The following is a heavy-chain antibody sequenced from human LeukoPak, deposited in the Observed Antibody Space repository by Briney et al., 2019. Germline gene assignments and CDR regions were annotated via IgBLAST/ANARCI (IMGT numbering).Heavy chain of an antibody. Sequence: GGSLRLSCAASGFTFSSYSMNWVRQAPGKGLEWVSCISSSSSYIYYADSEKGRFTISRDNAKNSLYLQMNSLRAEDTAVYYCARAPPGDYYDSSGYPYWGQGTLVTVSS. CDR3: ARAPPGDYYDSSGYPY. CDR1: GFTFSSYS. J-gene: IGHJ4*02. D-gene: IGHD3-22*01. CDR2: ISSSSSYI. V-gene: IGHV3-21*01.